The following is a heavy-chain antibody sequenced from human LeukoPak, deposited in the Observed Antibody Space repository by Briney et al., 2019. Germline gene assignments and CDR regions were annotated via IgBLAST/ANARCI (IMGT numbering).Heavy chain of an antibody. CDR1: GFTFSTYG. CDR2: ISYDGSNK. V-gene: IGHV3-30*03. Sequence: GRSLRLSCAASGFTFSTYGMHWVRQAPGKGLEWVAFISYDGSNKYYRDSVKGRFTISRDNSKNTLYLQMNSLRAEDTAVYYCARVRSSGYYSNDAFDIWGQGTMVTVSS. J-gene: IGHJ3*02. D-gene: IGHD3-22*01. CDR3: ARVRSSGYYSNDAFDI.